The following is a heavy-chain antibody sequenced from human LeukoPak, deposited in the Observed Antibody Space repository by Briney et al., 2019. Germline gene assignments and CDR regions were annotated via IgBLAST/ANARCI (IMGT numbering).Heavy chain of an antibody. CDR2: INPNSGGT. CDR1: GGTFSSYA. J-gene: IGHJ4*02. CDR3: ARGAGIVGATGIDY. V-gene: IGHV1-2*02. D-gene: IGHD1-26*01. Sequence: ASVKVSCKASGGTFSSYAISWVRQAPGQGLEWMGWINPNSGGTNYAQKFQGRVTMTRDTSISTAYMELSRLRSDDTAVYYCARGAGIVGATGIDYWGQGTLVTVSS.